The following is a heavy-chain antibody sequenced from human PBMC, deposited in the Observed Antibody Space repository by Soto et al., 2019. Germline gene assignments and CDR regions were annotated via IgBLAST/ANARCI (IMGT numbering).Heavy chain of an antibody. CDR1: GGTFSSYA. D-gene: IGHD6-6*01. Sequence: QVQLVQSGAEVKKPGSSVKVSCKASGGTFSSYAISWVRQAPGQGLEWMGGIIPIFGTANYAQKFQGRVTINEDESTSTAYMELSSLRSEDTAVYYCARDWAAEDSSSSGYFEYWGQGTLVTVSS. J-gene: IGHJ4*02. CDR3: ARDWAAEDSSSSGYFEY. V-gene: IGHV1-69*01. CDR2: IIPIFGTA.